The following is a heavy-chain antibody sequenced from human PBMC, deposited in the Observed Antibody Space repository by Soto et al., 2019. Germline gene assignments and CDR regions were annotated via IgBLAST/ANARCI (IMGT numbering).Heavy chain of an antibody. CDR3: ARDRAWFRDPIPYYYYGMDV. Sequence: QVQLVQSGAEVKKPGASVKVSCKASGYTFTSYGISWVRQAPGQGLEWVGWISAYNGNTNYAQKLQGRVTMTPDTSKSTAYLELRSLRSDDTAVYYCARDRAWFRDPIPYYYYGMDVWGHGTTVTFSS. CDR2: ISAYNGNT. CDR1: GYTFTSYG. D-gene: IGHD3-10*01. V-gene: IGHV1-18*04. J-gene: IGHJ6*02.